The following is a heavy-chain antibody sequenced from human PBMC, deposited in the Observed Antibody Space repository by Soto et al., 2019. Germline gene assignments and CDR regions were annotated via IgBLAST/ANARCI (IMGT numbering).Heavy chain of an antibody. CDR2: IYYSGST. CDR3: ARGHDPIVNYYFDY. Sequence: PXXTPSLNRTFSRCSLNRGGYYWGCVRQHPGKGLEWIGYIYYSGSTYYNPSLKSRVTISVDTSKNQFSLKLSSVTDADTAVYYCARGHDPIVNYYFDYWGQGTLVTVSS. J-gene: IGHJ4*02. V-gene: IGHV4-31*03. D-gene: IGHD1-20*01. CDR1: RCSLNRGGYY.